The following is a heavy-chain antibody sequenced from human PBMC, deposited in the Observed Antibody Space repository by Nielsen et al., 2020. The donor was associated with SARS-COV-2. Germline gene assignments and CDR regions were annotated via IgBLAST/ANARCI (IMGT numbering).Heavy chain of an antibody. Sequence: ASVKVSCKASGYTFTSYAMHWVRQAPGQRLEWMGRINPNSGGTNYAQKFQGRVTMTRDTSISTAYMELSRLRSDDTAVYYCARAGYYGSGKFDYWGQGTLVTVSS. J-gene: IGHJ4*02. CDR3: ARAGYYGSGKFDY. D-gene: IGHD3-10*01. CDR1: GYTFTSYA. V-gene: IGHV1-2*06. CDR2: INPNSGGT.